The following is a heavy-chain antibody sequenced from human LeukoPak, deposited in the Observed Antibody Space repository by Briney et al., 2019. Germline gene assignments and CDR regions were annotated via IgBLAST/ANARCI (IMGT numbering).Heavy chain of an antibody. CDR2: INTDTGNP. D-gene: IGHD2-2*01. J-gene: IGHJ5*02. CDR1: GYTFTSYA. V-gene: IGHV7-4-1*02. CDR3: ARTLFGDQYQLLHNWFDP. Sequence: EASVKVSCKASGYTFTSYAMNWVRQAPGQGLEWMGWINTDTGNPTYAQGFTRRLVFSLDTSASTAYLQISSLKAEDTAVYYCARTLFGDQYQLLHNWFDPWGQGTLVTVSS.